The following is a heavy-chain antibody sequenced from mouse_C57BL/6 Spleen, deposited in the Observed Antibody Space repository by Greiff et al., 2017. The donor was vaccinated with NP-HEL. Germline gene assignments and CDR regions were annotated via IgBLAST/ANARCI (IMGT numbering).Heavy chain of an antibody. D-gene: IGHD1-1*01. CDR1: GYTFTSYT. CDR2: INPSSGYT. Sequence: QVQLQQSGAELARPGASVKMSCKASGYTFTSYTMHWVKQRPGQGLEWIGYINPSSGYTKYNQKFKDKATLTADKSSSTAYMQLSSLTSEDSAGYYCAREESSYEAFGYWGQGTLVTVSA. V-gene: IGHV1-4*01. CDR3: AREESSYEAFGY. J-gene: IGHJ3*01.